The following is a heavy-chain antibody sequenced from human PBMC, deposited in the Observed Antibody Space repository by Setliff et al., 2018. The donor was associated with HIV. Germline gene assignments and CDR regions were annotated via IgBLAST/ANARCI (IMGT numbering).Heavy chain of an antibody. Sequence: SETLSLTCSVSGDSISSGSYYWSWIRLPAGKGLEWIGQIHTTGSTNYNPSLKSRVTISMDTSKNQFSLNLNSVTATDTAVYYCAKRTFGSGRLDPWGQGTLFTVSS. V-gene: IGHV4-61*09. J-gene: IGHJ5*02. CDR1: GDSISSGSYY. CDR3: AKRTFGSGRLDP. CDR2: IHTTGST. D-gene: IGHD3-16*01.